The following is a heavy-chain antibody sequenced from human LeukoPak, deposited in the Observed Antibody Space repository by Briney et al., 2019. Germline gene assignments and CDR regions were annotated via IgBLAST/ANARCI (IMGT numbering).Heavy chain of an antibody. D-gene: IGHD3-16*01. CDR1: GYTFTSYG. V-gene: IGHV1-18*01. CDR3: ARDNRGGSLDY. J-gene: IGHJ4*02. Sequence: ASVKVSCKASGYTFTSYGISWVRQAPGQGLEWMGWISAYNGNTNYAQRLQGRVTMTTDTSTSTAYMELRRLRSDDTAVYYCARDNRGGSLDYWGQGTLVTVYS. CDR2: ISAYNGNT.